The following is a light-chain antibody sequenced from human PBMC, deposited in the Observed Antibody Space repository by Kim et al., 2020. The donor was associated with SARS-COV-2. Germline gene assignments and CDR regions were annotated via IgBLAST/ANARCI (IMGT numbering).Light chain of an antibody. V-gene: IGKV3D-15*03. CDR2: GAS. CDR3: QQYNNWPPLFT. J-gene: IGKJ3*01. CDR1: QSVSSN. Sequence: EIVMTQSPATLSVSPGERATLSCRASQSVSSNLAWYQQKHGQAPRLLIYGASIRATGIPARFSGSGSGTEFTLTISILQSEDFAVYYCQQYNNWPPLFTFGPGTKVDIK.